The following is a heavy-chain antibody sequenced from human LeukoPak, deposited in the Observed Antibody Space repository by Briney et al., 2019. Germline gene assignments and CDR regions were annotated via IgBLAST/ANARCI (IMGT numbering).Heavy chain of an antibody. CDR3: ARATQTALRYFDWLLSPLDY. CDR2: ISSSSSYI. V-gene: IGHV3-21*01. J-gene: IGHJ4*02. CDR1: GFTFSSYS. Sequence: GGSLRLSCAASGFTFSSYSMNWVRQAPGEGLEWVSSISSSSSYIYYADSVKGRFTISRDNAKNSPYLQMNSLRAEDTAVYYCARATQTALRYFDWLLSPLDYWGQGTLVTVSS. D-gene: IGHD3-9*01.